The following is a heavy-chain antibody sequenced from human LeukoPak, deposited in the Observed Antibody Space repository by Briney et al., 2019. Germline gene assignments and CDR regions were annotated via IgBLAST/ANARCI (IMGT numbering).Heavy chain of an antibody. V-gene: IGHV3-23*01. CDR1: GFTFSSYA. CDR3: ARVSGVRVTRYHYFDY. CDR2: ISTSGDTT. J-gene: IGHJ4*02. Sequence: GGSLRLSCAASGFTFSSYAMSWVRQAPGKGLEWVSAISTSGDTTYYADSVKGRFTISRDNSKNTLYLQMNSLGAEDTAVYYCARVSGVRVTRYHYFDYWGQGTLVTVSS. D-gene: IGHD3-10*01.